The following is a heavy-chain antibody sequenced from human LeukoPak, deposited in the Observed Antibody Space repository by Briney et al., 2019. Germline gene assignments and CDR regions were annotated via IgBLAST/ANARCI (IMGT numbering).Heavy chain of an antibody. CDR1: GGSISSSNW. J-gene: IGHJ6*03. CDR2: IYHSGST. D-gene: IGHD3-10*01. Sequence: PSETLSLTCAVSGGSISSSNWWSWVRQPPGKGLEWIGEIYHSGSTNYNPSLKSRVTISVDKSKNQFSLKLSSVAAADTAVYYCARAHGGSGSPVLYYYYYMDVWGKGTTVTVSS. CDR3: ARAHGGSGSPVLYYYYYMDV. V-gene: IGHV4-4*02.